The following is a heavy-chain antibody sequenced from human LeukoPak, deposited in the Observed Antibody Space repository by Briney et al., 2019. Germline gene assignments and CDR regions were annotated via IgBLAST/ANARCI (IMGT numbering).Heavy chain of an antibody. CDR2: ISESGRDK. D-gene: IGHD2-2*01. CDR3: ARDESSTRYNWFDP. V-gene: IGHV3-48*03. CDR1: GFTLSSYE. J-gene: IGHJ5*02. Sequence: GGSLRLSCAASGFTLSSYEMHWVRQAPGKELEWVSYISESGRDKYYAGSVRGLFTISRDNAKNLLYLQMNSLRADDTAVYYCARDESSTRYNWFDPWGQGTLVTVSS.